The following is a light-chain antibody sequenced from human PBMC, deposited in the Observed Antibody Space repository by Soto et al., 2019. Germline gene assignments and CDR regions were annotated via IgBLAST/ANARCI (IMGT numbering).Light chain of an antibody. CDR3: QQYDNSFT. J-gene: IGKJ4*01. V-gene: IGKV3-20*01. CDR1: QMVTGAY. Sequence: TRSPSTLAASVGGRVTSTCGERQMVTGAYLAWYQHKPGQAPRLLISGASNRAAGIPDRFSGSGSGTDFTLTISRLEPEDFAVYYCQQYDNSFTFGGGTKVDIK. CDR2: GAS.